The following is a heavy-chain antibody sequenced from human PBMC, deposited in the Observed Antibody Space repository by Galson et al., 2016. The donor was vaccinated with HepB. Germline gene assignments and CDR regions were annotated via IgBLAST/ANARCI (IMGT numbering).Heavy chain of an antibody. V-gene: IGHV4-59*12. Sequence: SETLSLTCTVSGASMRNYYWSWIRQPPGKGLEWIGYIHNSGSTNYNPSLKSRVTISVDRSRNQVYLTLTSVTAADTAMYFCARIFGDGVGDHGFDHWGQGAPVTVSS. CDR2: IHNSGST. D-gene: IGHD4-17*01. CDR1: GASMRNYY. CDR3: ARIFGDGVGDHGFDH. J-gene: IGHJ4*02.